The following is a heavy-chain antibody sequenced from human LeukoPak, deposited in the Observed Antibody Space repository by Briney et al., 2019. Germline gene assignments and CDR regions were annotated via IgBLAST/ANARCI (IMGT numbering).Heavy chain of an antibody. J-gene: IGHJ4*01. CDR3: ASTVTTGFDY. CDR2: ISYDGSNK. Sequence: PGGSLRLSCAASGFTFSSHAMHWVRQAPGKGLEWVAVISYDGSNKYYADSVKGRFTISRDNSKNTLYLQMNSLRAEDTAVYYCASTVTTGFDYWGQGTLVTVSS. D-gene: IGHD4-11*01. V-gene: IGHV3-30*01. CDR1: GFTFSSHA.